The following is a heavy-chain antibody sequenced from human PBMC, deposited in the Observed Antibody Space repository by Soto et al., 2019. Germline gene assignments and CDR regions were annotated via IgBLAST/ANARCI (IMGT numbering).Heavy chain of an antibody. J-gene: IGHJ4*01. CDR1: GAPITINY. D-gene: IGHD2-15*01. CDR2: IYYSGST. CDR3: ARDAGATYDH. Sequence: SETLSLTCTVSGAPITINYWSWIRQATGKGLEWIGYIYYSGSTTYNPSLKSRVTMSADTSQDQFSLKLNSVTAADTAVYYCARDAGATYDHWGPGILVTVSA. V-gene: IGHV4-59*01.